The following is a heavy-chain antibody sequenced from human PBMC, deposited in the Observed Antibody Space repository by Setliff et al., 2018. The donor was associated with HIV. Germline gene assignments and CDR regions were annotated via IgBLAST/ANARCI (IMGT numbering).Heavy chain of an antibody. CDR3: ARRAESTTTWFSSWYSYDMDV. J-gene: IGHJ6*02. D-gene: IGHD2-15*01. Sequence: SETLSLTCSVSGVSFSTNMYYWGWIRQPPGKGLEWVGSVYYSGDIFYNPPLRSRVTISLDSSKNQLSLRLKSVTATDTAVYFCARRAESTTTWFSSWYSYDMDVWGQGTTVTVSS. CDR1: GVSFSTNMYY. CDR2: VYYSGDI. V-gene: IGHV4-39*01.